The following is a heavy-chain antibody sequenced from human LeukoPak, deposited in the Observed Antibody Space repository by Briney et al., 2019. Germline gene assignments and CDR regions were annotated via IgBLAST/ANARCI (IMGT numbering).Heavy chain of an antibody. Sequence: ASVKVSCKASGYTFTCYYMHWVRQAPGQGLEWMGRINPNSGGTNYAQKFQGRVTMTRDTSISTAYMELSRLRSDDTAVYYCARDNYRAAAGNWFDPWGQGTTVTVSS. CDR3: ARDNYRAAAGNWFDP. D-gene: IGHD6-13*01. CDR1: GYTFTCYY. J-gene: IGHJ5*01. V-gene: IGHV1-2*06. CDR2: INPNSGGT.